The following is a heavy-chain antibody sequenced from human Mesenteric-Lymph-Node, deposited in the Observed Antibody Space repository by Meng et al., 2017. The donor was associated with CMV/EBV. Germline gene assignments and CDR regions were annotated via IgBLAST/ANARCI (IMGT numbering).Heavy chain of an antibody. V-gene: IGHV4-59*12. CDR1: GGSISSYY. CDR3: VRATAEYFQH. J-gene: IGHJ1*01. Sequence: SETLSLTCTVSGGSISSYYWSWIRQPPGKGLEWIGYVFYSGSTNYNPSLKSRVTISVDTSKNQFSLKMTSVSAADTAVYYCVRATAEYFQHWGQGTLVTVSS. CDR2: VFYSGST. D-gene: IGHD4-11*01.